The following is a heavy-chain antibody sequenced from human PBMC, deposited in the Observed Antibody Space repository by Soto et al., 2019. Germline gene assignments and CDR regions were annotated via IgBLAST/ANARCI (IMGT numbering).Heavy chain of an antibody. V-gene: IGHV3-30*19. Sequence: QVQLLESGGDVVQPGRSLRLSCAASGFIFSNFGMHWVRQAPGKGLEWVAAIYNDGHTKEYADSVKDRFTVSRDNSKNILYLQMDSLRAEDTAIYYCTTWQGSLNDDNWGQGTLVTVSS. CDR2: IYNDGHTK. J-gene: IGHJ4*02. CDR3: TTWQGSLNDDN. CDR1: GFIFSNFG. D-gene: IGHD1-1*01.